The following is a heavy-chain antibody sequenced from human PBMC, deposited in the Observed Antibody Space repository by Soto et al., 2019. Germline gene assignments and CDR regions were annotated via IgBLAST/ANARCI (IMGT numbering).Heavy chain of an antibody. J-gene: IGHJ3*02. Sequence: QVQLVESGGGVVQPGRSLRLSCAASGFTCSSYGMHWVRQAPGKGLEWVAVIWYDGSNKYYADSVKGRFTISRDNSKNTLYLQMNSLRAEDTAVYYCARERDGYNYAFDIWGQGTMVTVSS. CDR2: IWYDGSNK. D-gene: IGHD5-12*01. CDR3: ARERDGYNYAFDI. CDR1: GFTCSSYG. V-gene: IGHV3-33*01.